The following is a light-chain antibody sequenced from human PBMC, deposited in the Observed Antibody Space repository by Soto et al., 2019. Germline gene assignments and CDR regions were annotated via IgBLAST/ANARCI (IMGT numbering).Light chain of an antibody. Sequence: DIQMTQSPSTLSASVGDRVTITCRASQSISNCLAWYQQKPGKVPKLLIYRASSLESGVPSRFSGSGSGTAFTLTISSLQPDDFATYYCQQYNSYSPRLTFGGGTKVETK. CDR3: QQYNSYSPRLT. CDR2: RAS. J-gene: IGKJ4*01. CDR1: QSISNC. V-gene: IGKV1-5*03.